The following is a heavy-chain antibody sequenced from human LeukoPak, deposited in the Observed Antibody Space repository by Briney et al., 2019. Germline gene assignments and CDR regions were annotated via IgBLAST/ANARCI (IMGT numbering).Heavy chain of an antibody. Sequence: PGRSLRLSCAASGFTFSSYAMHWVRQAPGKGLEWVAVISYDGSNKYYADSVKGRFTISRDNSKNTLYLQMNSLRSDDTAVYYCARGIAHYYYYYMDVWGKGTTVTVSS. D-gene: IGHD6-13*01. J-gene: IGHJ6*03. CDR2: ISYDGSNK. CDR1: GFTFSSYA. CDR3: ARGIAHYYYYYMDV. V-gene: IGHV3-30*04.